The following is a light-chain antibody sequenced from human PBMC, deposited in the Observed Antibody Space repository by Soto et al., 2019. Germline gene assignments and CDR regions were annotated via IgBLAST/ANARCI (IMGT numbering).Light chain of an antibody. V-gene: IGKV3-15*01. CDR2: GAS. CDR1: QSVRSK. CDR3: QQYSKWPIT. J-gene: IGKJ5*01. Sequence: EIVMTQSPATLSVSPGERATLSCRASQSVRSKLAWYQQKPGQAPRLLIYGASTRETGIPARFSGSGAGTECTLTITSPQSGDFAVYYCQQYSKWPITFGQGTRLEIK.